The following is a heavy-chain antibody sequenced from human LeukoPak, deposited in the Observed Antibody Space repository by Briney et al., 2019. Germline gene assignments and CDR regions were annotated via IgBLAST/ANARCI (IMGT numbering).Heavy chain of an antibody. CDR2: ISYDGSNK. D-gene: IGHD6-19*01. V-gene: IGHV3-30*04. CDR3: AREAVAGNFDY. CDR1: VFTFSSYA. Sequence: GRSLRLSCAASVFTFSSYAMHWVRQAPGKGLEWVAVISYDGSNKYYADSVKGRFTISRDNSKNTLYLQMSSLRAEDTAVYYCAREAVAGNFDYWGQGTLVTVSS. J-gene: IGHJ4*02.